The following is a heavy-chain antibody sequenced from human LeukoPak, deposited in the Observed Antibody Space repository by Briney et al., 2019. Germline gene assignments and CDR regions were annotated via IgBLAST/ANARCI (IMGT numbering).Heavy chain of an antibody. V-gene: IGHV3-30*02. CDR3: AKSSSGYTDALDI. CDR1: GFTFRSHG. D-gene: IGHD3-22*01. J-gene: IGHJ3*02. Sequence: GGSLRLSCAASGFTFRSHGMHWVRQAPGKGLEWVAFIWYDGSNKYYTDSVKGRFTISRDNSKNTLYLQMNSLRAEDTAVYYCAKSSSGYTDALDIWGQGTMVTVSS. CDR2: IWYDGSNK.